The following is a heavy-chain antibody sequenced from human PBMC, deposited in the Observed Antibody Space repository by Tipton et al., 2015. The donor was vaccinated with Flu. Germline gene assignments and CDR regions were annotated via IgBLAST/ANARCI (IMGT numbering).Heavy chain of an antibody. CDR3: ARDLVQDYRDQYFGMDV. D-gene: IGHD4-11*01. J-gene: IGHJ6*02. CDR1: GASISSGSYY. V-gene: IGHV4-61*02. Sequence: TLSLTCTVSGASISSGSYYWSWIRQPAERGLEWVGRIYTSGTTDYNSSLESRVTISVDTSKNQVSLKLTSVTAADTAVYYCARDLVQDYRDQYFGMDVWGQGTTVTVSS. CDR2: IYTSGTT.